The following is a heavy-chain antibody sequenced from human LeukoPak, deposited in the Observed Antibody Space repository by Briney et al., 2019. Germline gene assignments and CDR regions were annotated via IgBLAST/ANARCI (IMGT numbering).Heavy chain of an antibody. D-gene: IGHD2-15*01. CDR3: ARNSRSGFDS. CDR1: GYTFTSYY. V-gene: IGHV1-46*01. CDR2: IDRSGGST. Sequence: ASVQVSFQASGYTFTSYYMLWVRPAPGQGGEWMGRIDRSGGSTSYAQKFQGRVTLTLDTSTSTVYMELSSLKSEDTAVYYCARNSRSGFDSWGQGTLVTVSS. J-gene: IGHJ4*02.